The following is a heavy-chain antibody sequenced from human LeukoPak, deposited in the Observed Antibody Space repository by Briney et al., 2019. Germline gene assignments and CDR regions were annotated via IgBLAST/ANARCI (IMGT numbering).Heavy chain of an antibody. D-gene: IGHD6-25*01. V-gene: IGHV3-48*02. CDR2: ISSSSCTI. Sequence: GGSLRLSCAASGVTFSSYSMNWVRQAPGKGLEWISYISSSSCTIYYADSVKGRFTISRDNAKNSLYLQMNSLRDEDTAVYYCARKIMYSSECDYRGQGTLVTVSS. CDR1: GVTFSSYS. J-gene: IGHJ4*02. CDR3: ARKIMYSSECDY.